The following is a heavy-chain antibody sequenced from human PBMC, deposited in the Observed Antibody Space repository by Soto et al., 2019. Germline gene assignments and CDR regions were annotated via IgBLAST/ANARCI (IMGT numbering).Heavy chain of an antibody. D-gene: IGHD3-10*01. Sequence: GASVKVSCKASGYTFTSYAMHWVRQAPGQRLEWMGWINAGNGNTKYSQKFQGRVTITRDTSASTAYIELSSLRSEDTAVYYCARTTTMDNWFDPWGQGTLVTVSS. J-gene: IGHJ5*02. CDR2: INAGNGNT. CDR3: ARTTTMDNWFDP. V-gene: IGHV1-3*01. CDR1: GYTFTSYA.